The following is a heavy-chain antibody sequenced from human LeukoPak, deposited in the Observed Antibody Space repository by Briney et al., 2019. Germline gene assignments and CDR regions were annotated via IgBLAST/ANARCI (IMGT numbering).Heavy chain of an antibody. CDR1: GGSISSYY. D-gene: IGHD2-2*01. CDR3: ARAGKGHCSSTSCYEGVVDY. Sequence: SETLSLTCTVSGGSISSYYWSWIRQPAGKGLEWIGRIYTSGSTNYNPSPKSRVTMSVDTSKNQFSLKLSSVTAADTAVYYCARAGKGHCSSTSCYEGVVDYWGQGTLVTVSS. V-gene: IGHV4-4*07. CDR2: IYTSGST. J-gene: IGHJ4*02.